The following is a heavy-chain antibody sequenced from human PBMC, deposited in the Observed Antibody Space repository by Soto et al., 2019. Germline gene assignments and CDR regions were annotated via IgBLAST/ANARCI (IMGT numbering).Heavy chain of an antibody. V-gene: IGHV4-31*03. J-gene: IGHJ3*02. Sequence: SETLSLTCTVSGGSISSGGYYWSWIRQHPGKGLEWIGYIYYSGGTYYNPSLKSRVTISVDTSKNQFSLKLSSVTAADTAVYYCARDSGATMVQGVIIARAFDIWGQGTMVTVSS. CDR2: IYYSGGT. D-gene: IGHD3-10*01. CDR1: GGSISSGGYY. CDR3: ARDSGATMVQGVIIARAFDI.